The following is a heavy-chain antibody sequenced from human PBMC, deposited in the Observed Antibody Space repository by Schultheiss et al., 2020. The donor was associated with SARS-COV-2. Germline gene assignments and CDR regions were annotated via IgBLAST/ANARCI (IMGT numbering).Heavy chain of an antibody. D-gene: IGHD1-26*01. Sequence: GESLKISCAASGFTFSSYGMHWVRQAPGKGLEWVAVIWYDGSNKYYADSVKGRFTISRDNSKNTLYLQMNSLRAEDTAVYYCARGIVVGATGDAFDIWGQGTMVTVSS. CDR3: ARGIVVGATGDAFDI. CDR1: GFTFSSYG. V-gene: IGHV3-33*01. CDR2: IWYDGSNK. J-gene: IGHJ3*02.